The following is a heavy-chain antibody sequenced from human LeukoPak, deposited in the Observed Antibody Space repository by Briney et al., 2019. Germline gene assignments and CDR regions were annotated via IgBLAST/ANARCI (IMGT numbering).Heavy chain of an antibody. Sequence: KPSETLSLTCTVSGGSISTNYWSWIRQPAGKGLERIGRIYNSGNTNYSPSLESRVTMSADTSKNQFSLKLSSVTAADTAVYYCARGTFDSSGYYHFDYWGQGTLVTVSS. CDR2: IYNSGNT. CDR1: GGSISTNY. CDR3: ARGTFDSSGYYHFDY. J-gene: IGHJ4*02. D-gene: IGHD3-22*01. V-gene: IGHV4-4*07.